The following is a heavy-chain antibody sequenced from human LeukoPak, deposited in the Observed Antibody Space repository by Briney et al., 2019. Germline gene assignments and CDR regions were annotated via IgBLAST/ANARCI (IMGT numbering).Heavy chain of an antibody. CDR2: IIDTGGAT. J-gene: IGHJ6*04. CDR3: AKFNGHPTTNYYMDV. D-gene: IGHD3-10*01. CDR1: GITLSNYG. Sequence: GGSLRLSCAVSGITLSNYGMSWVRQAPGKGLEWVSGIIDTGGATYYADSVKGRFTISRDNSKNTSFLQMNSLRAEDTAVYYCAKFNGHPTTNYYMDVWGEGTTVTVSS. V-gene: IGHV3-23*01.